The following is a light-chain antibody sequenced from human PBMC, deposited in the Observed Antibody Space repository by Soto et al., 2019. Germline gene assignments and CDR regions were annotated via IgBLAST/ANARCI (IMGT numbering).Light chain of an antibody. CDR3: QQYNNLPPYT. J-gene: IGKJ2*01. CDR2: GAS. CDR1: QSVSSN. V-gene: IGKV3-15*01. Sequence: EIVMTQSPATLSVSPGERATLSCRASQSVSSNLAWYQQKPGQAPRLVIYGASTRATGFPARFSGSGSGTEFTLTISSLQPEDFAVYYCQQYNNLPPYTFGQGTKLEIK.